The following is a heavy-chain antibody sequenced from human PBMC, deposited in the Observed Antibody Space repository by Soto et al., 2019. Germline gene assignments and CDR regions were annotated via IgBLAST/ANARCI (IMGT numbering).Heavy chain of an antibody. J-gene: IGHJ4*02. CDR2: ISSSSSTI. CDR3: ARDRSVKSDYVWGSYRAFYY. CDR1: GFTFSSYS. V-gene: IGHV3-48*02. D-gene: IGHD3-16*02. Sequence: PGGSLRLSCAASGFTFSSYSMNWVRQAPGKGLEWVSYISSSSSTIYYADSVKGRFTISRDNAKNSLYLQMNSLRDEDTAVYYCARDRSVKSDYVWGSYRAFYYWGQGTLVTVSS.